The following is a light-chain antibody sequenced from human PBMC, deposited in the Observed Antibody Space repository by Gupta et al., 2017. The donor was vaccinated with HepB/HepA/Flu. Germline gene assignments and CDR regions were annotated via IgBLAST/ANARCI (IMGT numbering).Light chain of an antibody. J-gene: IGKJ4*01. CDR2: GAS. CDR1: QIVTNN. V-gene: IGKV3-15*01. Sequence: ELVMTQSPATLSVSPGERATLSCRARQIVTNNLAWHQQKPGQAPRLLIYGASTRATGIPARFSGSGSGTEFTLTITSLQSEDFAVYYCQQYNDWPLTFGGGTKVEIK. CDR3: QQYNDWPLT.